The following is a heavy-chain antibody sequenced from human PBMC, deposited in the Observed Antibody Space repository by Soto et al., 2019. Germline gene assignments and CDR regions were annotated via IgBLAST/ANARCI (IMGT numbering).Heavy chain of an antibody. V-gene: IGHV5-51*01. CDR1: SYSFTNYW. CDR2: IYPGDSDT. J-gene: IGHJ4*02. Sequence: HGEALKGSCKGSSYSFTNYWIGSVRQMPGKGLEWMGIIYPGDSDTRYSPSFQGQVTISADKSINTAYLQWSSLKASDTAIYYCARHELEYNSPSIRLVDFWGQGTLVTVSS. D-gene: IGHD1-20*01. CDR3: ARHELEYNSPSIRLVDF.